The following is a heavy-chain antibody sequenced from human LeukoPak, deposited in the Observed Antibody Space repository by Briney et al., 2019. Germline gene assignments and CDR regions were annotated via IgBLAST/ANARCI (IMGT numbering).Heavy chain of an antibody. CDR3: ARHSYGDYAGNYVMDV. CDR2: IYYSGNT. D-gene: IGHD4-17*01. Sequence: PSETLSLTCTVSGGSISSYYWRWIRQPPGKGLEWIGYIYYSGNTNYNPSLKSRVTISVDTSKNQFSLKLSSVTAADTAVYYCARHSYGDYAGNYVMDVWGQGTTVTVSS. J-gene: IGHJ6*02. CDR1: GGSISSYY. V-gene: IGHV4-59*08.